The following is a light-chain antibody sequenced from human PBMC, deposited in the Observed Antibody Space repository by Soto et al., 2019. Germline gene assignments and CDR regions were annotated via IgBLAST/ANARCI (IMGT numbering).Light chain of an antibody. CDR3: QQSVSSPYT. CDR2: GAS. Sequence: EIVLTQSPGTLSLSPGERATLSCRTSQSFTNAYLAWYQQKPGQAPRLLIYGASSRATGIPDRFSGSGSGTDFTLTIRRLEPEDFAVYYCQQSVSSPYTFGQGTKLELK. CDR1: QSFTNAY. J-gene: IGKJ2*01. V-gene: IGKV3-20*01.